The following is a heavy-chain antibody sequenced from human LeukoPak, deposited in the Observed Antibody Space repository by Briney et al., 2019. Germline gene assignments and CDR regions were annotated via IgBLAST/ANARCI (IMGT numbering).Heavy chain of an antibody. D-gene: IGHD2-2*01. CDR1: GFTFGDYA. CDR2: IRSKAYGGTI. V-gene: IGHV3-49*04. Sequence: GRSLRLSCTASGFTFGDYAMSWVRQAPGKGLEWVGFIRSKAYGGTIEYAASVKGRFTISRDDSKSIAYQQMNSLKTEDTAVYYCTRGGYCSSISCLFDYWGQGSLVTVSS. J-gene: IGHJ4*02. CDR3: TRGGYCSSISCLFDY.